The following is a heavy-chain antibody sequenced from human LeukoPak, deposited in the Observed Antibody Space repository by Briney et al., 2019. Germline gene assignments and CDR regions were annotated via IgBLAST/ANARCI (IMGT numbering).Heavy chain of an antibody. CDR1: GYTFSSYA. CDR2: INTGSGYT. V-gene: IGHV1-3*04. CDR3: ARETFGTSRPSDF. Sequence: ASVKVSCKASGYTFSSYAMHWVRQAPGQGLEWMGWINTGSGYTKYSQRFQGRVTITRDTSARTAYMELSSLRAEDTAVYYCARETFGTSRPSDFWGQGTTVTVSS. D-gene: IGHD2-2*01. J-gene: IGHJ6*02.